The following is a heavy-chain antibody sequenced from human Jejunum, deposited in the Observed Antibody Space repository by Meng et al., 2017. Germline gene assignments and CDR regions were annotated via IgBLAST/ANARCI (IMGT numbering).Heavy chain of an antibody. CDR2: IYYSGST. J-gene: IGHJ4*02. CDR3: ARSPYSGSALPFFDY. CDR1: AHSFNSPNYS. D-gene: IGHD1-26*01. V-gene: IGHV4-30-4*01. Sequence: GPGLVKPSPPLLPPCTAPAHSFNSPNYSWSGSRQPPEKGLEWIGYIYYSGSTYYNPSLKSRVSISGDTSNKQFSLKLTSVTAADTAVYYCARSPYSGSALPFFDYWGQGSLVTVSS.